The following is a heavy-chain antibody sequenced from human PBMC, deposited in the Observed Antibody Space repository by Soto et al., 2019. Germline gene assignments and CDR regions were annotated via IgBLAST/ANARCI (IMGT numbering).Heavy chain of an antibody. CDR3: AKGWGDG. V-gene: IGHV3-23*01. CDR1: GFTFTSHV. D-gene: IGHD3-16*01. CDR2: IGDSGGST. J-gene: IGHJ4*02. Sequence: EVQVLESGGGLVQPGGSLRLSCAASGFTFTSHVMSWVRQAPGKGLEWVSSIGDSGGSTYYADSVKGRFTVSRDNSKSTQYLQMNSLRVEDTAVYYCAKGWGDGWGQGTLVTVSS.